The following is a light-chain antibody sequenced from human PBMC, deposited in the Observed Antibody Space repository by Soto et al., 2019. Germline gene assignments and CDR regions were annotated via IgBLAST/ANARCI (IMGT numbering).Light chain of an antibody. CDR1: STDVGRYNL. Sequence: QSALTQPASVSGSPGQSITISCTGNSTDVGRYNLVSWYQQHPGKAPKLLIYEVSKGTSGISNRFSGSKSGNTASLTISGLQAADEADYYCCSYTTDSTFLFGGGTQLTVL. CDR3: CSYTTDSTFL. CDR2: EVS. V-gene: IGLV2-23*02. J-gene: IGLJ2*01.